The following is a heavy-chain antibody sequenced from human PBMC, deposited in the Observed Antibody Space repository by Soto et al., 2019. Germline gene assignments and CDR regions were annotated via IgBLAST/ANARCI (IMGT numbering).Heavy chain of an antibody. Sequence: EVQLVESGGGLVKPGGSLRLSCVDSGFTFSSYSMNWVRQAPGKGLEWVSSISAYSSPIFYADSVKGRFTISRDNAKNSLYLQMNSLRAGDTAVYYCVRGGRGYTRDDVFDIWGQRTMVTVSS. J-gene: IGHJ3*02. V-gene: IGHV3-21*06. CDR3: VRGGRGYTRDDVFDI. CDR1: GFTFSSYS. CDR2: ISAYSSPI. D-gene: IGHD2-2*02.